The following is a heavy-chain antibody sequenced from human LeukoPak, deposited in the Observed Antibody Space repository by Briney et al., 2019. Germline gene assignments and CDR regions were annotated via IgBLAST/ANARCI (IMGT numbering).Heavy chain of an antibody. Sequence: GGSLRLSCAASGFTFSSDAMSWGRQAPGKGLEWVSAISGSGGSTYYADSVKGRFTISRDNSKNTLYLQMNSLRAEDTAVYYCAKDVGMIAVAGSFDYWGQGTLVTVSS. CDR2: ISGSGGST. J-gene: IGHJ4*02. D-gene: IGHD6-19*01. V-gene: IGHV3-23*01. CDR1: GFTFSSDA. CDR3: AKDVGMIAVAGSFDY.